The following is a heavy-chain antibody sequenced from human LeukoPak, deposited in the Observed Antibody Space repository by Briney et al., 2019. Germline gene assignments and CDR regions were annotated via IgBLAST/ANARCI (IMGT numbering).Heavy chain of an antibody. CDR2: ISYDGTKK. CDR1: GFTFNTYG. CDR3: AKVGYRSEWTGMDY. D-gene: IGHD6-19*01. V-gene: IGHV3-30*18. J-gene: IGHJ4*02. Sequence: GRSLRLSCAVSGFTFNTYGIHWVRQTPGKGLEWVALISYDGTKKWYADSVKGRFTISRDNSKNTLFLQMDSLRAEDTAVYYCAKVGYRSEWTGMDYWGQGTLVTVSS.